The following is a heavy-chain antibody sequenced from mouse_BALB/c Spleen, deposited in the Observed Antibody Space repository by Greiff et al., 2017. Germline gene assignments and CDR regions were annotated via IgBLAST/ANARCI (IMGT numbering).Heavy chain of an antibody. J-gene: IGHJ2*01. Sequence: LQQPGSELVRPGASVKLSCKASGYTFTSYWMHWVKQRPGQGLEWIGNIYPGSGSTNYDEKFKSKATLTVDTSSSTAYMQLSSLTSEDSAVYYCTRIRYYYFDYWGQGTTLTVSS. CDR2: IYPGSGST. D-gene: IGHD1-1*01. CDR1: GYTFTSYW. CDR3: TRIRYYYFDY. V-gene: IGHV1S22*01.